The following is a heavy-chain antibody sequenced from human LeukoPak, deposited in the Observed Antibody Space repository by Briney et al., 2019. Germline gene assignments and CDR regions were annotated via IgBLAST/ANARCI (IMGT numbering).Heavy chain of an antibody. Sequence: PGGSLRLSCVASEFRFGRDWISWLRQAPGKGREWVACIKQDGSEEYYVGSVRGRFTVSVDNGKNSLYLQMNSLRAEDTARYYCATLDSTKSVFWGRGTAVTVSS. V-gene: IGHV3-7*01. CDR2: IKQDGSEE. J-gene: IGHJ1*01. D-gene: IGHD2-2*01. CDR1: EFRFGRDW. CDR3: ATLDSTKSVF.